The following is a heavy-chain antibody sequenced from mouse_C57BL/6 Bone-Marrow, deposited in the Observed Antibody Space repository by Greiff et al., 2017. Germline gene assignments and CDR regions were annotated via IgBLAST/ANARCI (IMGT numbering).Heavy chain of an antibody. CDR2: ISSGGSYT. CDR3: ARRGDDYYAMDY. J-gene: IGHJ4*01. V-gene: IGHV5-6*01. CDR1: GFTFSSYG. Sequence: EVQLVESGGDLVKPGGSLKLSCAASGFTFSSYGMSWVRQTPDKRLEWVATISSGGSYTYYPDSVKGRFTISRDNAKNTLYLQMGSLKSEDTAMYYCARRGDDYYAMDYWGQGTSVTVSS.